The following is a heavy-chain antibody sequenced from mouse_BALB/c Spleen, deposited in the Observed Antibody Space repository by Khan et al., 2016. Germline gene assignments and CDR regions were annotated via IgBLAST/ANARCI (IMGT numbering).Heavy chain of an antibody. Sequence: EVKLLESEPSLVKPSQTLSLTCSVTGDSITSGYWNWIRKFPGNKLEYMGYISYSGSTYYHPSLKSRISITRDTSHSQYYLQFTSVTTEDTATYHCAGYYGDFFDYWGQGTTLTVSS. V-gene: IGHV3-8*02. CDR1: GDSITSGY. CDR3: AGYYGDFFDY. D-gene: IGHD1-1*02. CDR2: ISYSGST. J-gene: IGHJ2*01.